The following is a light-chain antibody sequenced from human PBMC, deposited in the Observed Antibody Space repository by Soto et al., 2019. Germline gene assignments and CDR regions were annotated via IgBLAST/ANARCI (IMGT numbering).Light chain of an antibody. Sequence: IVITQSPATLSVSPGESATLSCRASQSVSSNLAWYQQKPGQAPRLLIYDASNRATGIPARFSGSGSGTDFTLTISSLQPEDFAVYYCQQYNNWPPITFGQGTRLEIK. CDR3: QQYNNWPPIT. J-gene: IGKJ5*01. CDR2: DAS. CDR1: QSVSSN. V-gene: IGKV3D-15*01.